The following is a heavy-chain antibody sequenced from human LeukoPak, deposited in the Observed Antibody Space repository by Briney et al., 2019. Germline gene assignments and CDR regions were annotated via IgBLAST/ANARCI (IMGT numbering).Heavy chain of an antibody. CDR2: INHSGST. J-gene: IGHJ1*01. D-gene: IGHD2-8*01. Sequence: SETLSLTCAVYGGSSSGYYWSWIRQPPGKGLEWIGEINHSGSTNYNPSLKSRVTISVDTSKNQFSLKLSSVTAADTAVYYCAGYCTNGVCYSYFQHWGQGTLVTVSS. CDR3: AGYCTNGVCYSYFQH. CDR1: GGSSSGYY. V-gene: IGHV4-34*01.